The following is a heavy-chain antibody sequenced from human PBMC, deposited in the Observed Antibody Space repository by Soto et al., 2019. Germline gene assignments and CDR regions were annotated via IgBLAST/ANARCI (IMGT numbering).Heavy chain of an antibody. V-gene: IGHV3-15*06. Sequence: PGGSLRLSCAASGFTFSSYAMSWVRQAPGKGLEWVGRIKSKTDGGTTYYAAPVKGRFTISRDDSKDTLYLQMNSLKTEDTAVYYCTTDLYYDLWSGYVGFDYWGQGTLVTVSS. J-gene: IGHJ4*02. CDR2: IKSKTDGGTT. D-gene: IGHD3-3*01. CDR1: GFTFSSYA. CDR3: TTDLYYDLWSGYVGFDY.